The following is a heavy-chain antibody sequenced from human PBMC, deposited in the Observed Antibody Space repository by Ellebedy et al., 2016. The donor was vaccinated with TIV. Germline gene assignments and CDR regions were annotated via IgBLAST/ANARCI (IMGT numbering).Heavy chain of an antibody. CDR1: AFAFSSYG. CDR3: ARDDDGSGNYFDY. Sequence: GESLKISCAASAFAFSSYGMHWVRHAPGKGLEWVAVIPYDGSYTYYADSVKGRFTISRDNSKNTLYLQMNSLRPEDTAVYYCARDDDGSGNYFDYWGQGTLVTVSS. D-gene: IGHD3-10*01. J-gene: IGHJ4*02. CDR2: IPYDGSYT. V-gene: IGHV3-30*03.